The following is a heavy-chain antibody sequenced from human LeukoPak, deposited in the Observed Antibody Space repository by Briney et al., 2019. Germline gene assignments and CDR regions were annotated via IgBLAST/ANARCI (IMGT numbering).Heavy chain of an antibody. J-gene: IGHJ4*02. Sequence: SGRSLRLSCAASGFTFSSYAMHWVRQAPGKGLEWVAVISYDGSNKYYADSVKGRFTISRDNSKNTLYLQMNSLRAEDTAVYYCAKPQGYCSSTSCSYYFDYWGQGTLVTVSS. CDR2: ISYDGSNK. CDR1: GFTFSSYA. CDR3: AKPQGYCSSTSCSYYFDY. D-gene: IGHD2-2*01. V-gene: IGHV3-30-3*02.